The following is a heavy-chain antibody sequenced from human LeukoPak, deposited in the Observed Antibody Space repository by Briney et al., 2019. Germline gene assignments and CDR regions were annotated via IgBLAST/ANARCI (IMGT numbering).Heavy chain of an antibody. CDR3: ARTPRNYYYYMDV. J-gene: IGHJ6*03. Sequence: GGSLRLSCAASGFTVSSNYMSWLRQAPGKGLEWVSVIYSGGSTYYADSVKGRFTISRDNSKNTLYLQMNSLRAEDTAVYYCARTPRNYYYYMDVWGKGTTVTVSS. CDR1: GFTVSSNY. V-gene: IGHV3-53*01. CDR2: IYSGGST.